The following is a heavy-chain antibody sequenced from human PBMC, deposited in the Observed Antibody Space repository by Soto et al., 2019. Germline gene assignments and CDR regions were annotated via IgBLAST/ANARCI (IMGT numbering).Heavy chain of an antibody. J-gene: IGHJ5*02. CDR2: IYSGGST. Sequence: EVQLVESGGGLVQPGGSLRLSCAASGFTVSSNYMSWVRQAPGKGLEWVSVIYSGGSTYYADSVQGRFTISRHNSKNTLYLQMTSPRAEDTAVYYCAREVGHGWFDPWGQGTLVTVSS. V-gene: IGHV3-53*04. CDR1: GFTVSSNY. CDR3: AREVGHGWFDP.